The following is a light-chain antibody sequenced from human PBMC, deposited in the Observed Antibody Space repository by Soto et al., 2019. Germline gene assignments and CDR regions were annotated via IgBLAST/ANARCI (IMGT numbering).Light chain of an antibody. Sequence: QSALTQPASVSGSPGQSITISCTGTSTDVGAYHYVSWYQHHPGKAPKLLIYDVDNRPSGISDHFSASKSGTTSSLTISGLEDEDEAYYYCYSYTRPGTRVFGGGTKLTVL. V-gene: IGLV2-14*03. CDR3: YSYTRPGTRV. CDR1: STDVGAYHY. J-gene: IGLJ3*02. CDR2: DVD.